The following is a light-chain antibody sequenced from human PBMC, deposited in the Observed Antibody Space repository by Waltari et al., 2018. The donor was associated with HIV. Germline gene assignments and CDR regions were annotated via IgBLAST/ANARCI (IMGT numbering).Light chain of an antibody. CDR2: RNN. CDR3: SALDSILSAWV. J-gene: IGLJ3*02. Sequence: QAGLSQPPSVSKGLRQTATLTCTGNSNNVGYQGAAWLQQHQGHPPKLLSYRNNNRPSGISERLSASRSGNTASLTITGLQPEDEADYYCSALDSILSAWVFGGGTKLTVL. CDR1: SNNVGYQG. V-gene: IGLV10-54*01.